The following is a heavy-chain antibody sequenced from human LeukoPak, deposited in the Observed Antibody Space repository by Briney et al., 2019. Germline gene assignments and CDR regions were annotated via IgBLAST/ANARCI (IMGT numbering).Heavy chain of an antibody. CDR1: GGSISGYY. J-gene: IGHJ6*02. D-gene: IGHD6-13*01. CDR2: IYYSGST. CDR3: ARVVQVGMGNSARYYGMDV. Sequence: SETLSLTCTVSGGSISGYYWSWIRQPPGKGLEWIGYIYYSGSTNYNPSLKSRVTISVDTSKNQFSLNLNSVTAADTAVYYCARVVQVGMGNSARYYGMDVWGQGTTVTVSS. V-gene: IGHV4-59*01.